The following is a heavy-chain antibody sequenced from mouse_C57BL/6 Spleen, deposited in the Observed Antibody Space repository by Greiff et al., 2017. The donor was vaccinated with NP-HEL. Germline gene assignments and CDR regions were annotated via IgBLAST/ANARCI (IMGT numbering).Heavy chain of an antibody. Sequence: QVQLQQSGAELVRPGTSVKVSCKASGYAFTNYLIEWVKQRPGQGLEWIGVINPGRGGTNYTEKFKGKATLTADKSSSTAYMQLSSLTSEDSAVYFCARSDYWFAYWGQGTLVTVSA. V-gene: IGHV1-54*01. CDR1: GYAFTNYL. CDR3: ARSDYWFAY. J-gene: IGHJ3*01. CDR2: INPGRGGT. D-gene: IGHD2-4*01.